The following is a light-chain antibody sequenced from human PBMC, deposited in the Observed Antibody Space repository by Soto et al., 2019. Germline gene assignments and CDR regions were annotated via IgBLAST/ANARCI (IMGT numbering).Light chain of an antibody. V-gene: IGKV1-5*03. CDR1: QSISSW. J-gene: IGKJ4*01. Sequence: DIQMTQSPSTVSASVGDRVTITCRASQSISSWLAWYQQKPGKAPKLLIQKASSLESGVPSRFSGSGSGTEFTLAISSLQPDDFATYYCQQYSILSLTFGGGTKVEIK. CDR3: QQYSILSLT. CDR2: KAS.